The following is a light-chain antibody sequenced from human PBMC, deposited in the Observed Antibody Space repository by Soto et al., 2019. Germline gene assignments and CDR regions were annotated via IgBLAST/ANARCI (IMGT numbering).Light chain of an antibody. J-gene: IGKJ2*01. CDR2: GAS. CDR3: QQGHNWRLT. CDR1: QSISSE. Sequence: EIVMTQSPATLSVSPGESATLSCRASQSISSELAWYQQKPGQPRRLLIYGASTSATGVPARFTGSGSGSDFTLPISGLQSEDFAVYYFQQGHNWRLTFGQGTRLEI. V-gene: IGKV3-15*01.